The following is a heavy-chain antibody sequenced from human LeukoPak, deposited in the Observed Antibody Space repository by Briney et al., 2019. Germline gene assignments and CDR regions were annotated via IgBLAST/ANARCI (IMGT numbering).Heavy chain of an antibody. D-gene: IGHD1-26*01. V-gene: IGHV1-69*08. J-gene: IGHJ4*02. Sequence: ASVKVSCKASGYLFTGYYMHWVRQAPGQGLEWMGRVISILRTATYGQKFQGRVTITADKSTSTTYMELTDLRLQDTAFYYCARSLGRGFDYWGQGSLVTVSS. CDR2: VISILRTA. CDR3: ARSLGRGFDY. CDR1: GYLFTGYY.